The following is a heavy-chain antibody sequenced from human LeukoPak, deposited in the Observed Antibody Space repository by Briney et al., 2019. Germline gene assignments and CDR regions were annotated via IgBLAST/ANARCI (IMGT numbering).Heavy chain of an antibody. J-gene: IGHJ4*02. V-gene: IGHV4-4*09. CDR3: ARHIDFGSSGYYSYFDY. CDR1: GGSISSYY. CDR2: IYTGGST. D-gene: IGHD3-22*01. Sequence: PSETLSLTCTVSGGSISSYYWSWIRQPPGKGLEWIGYIYTGGSTNYNPSLKSRVTISVDTSKNQFSLKLSSVTAADTAVYYCARHIDFGSSGYYSYFDYWGQGTLVTVSS.